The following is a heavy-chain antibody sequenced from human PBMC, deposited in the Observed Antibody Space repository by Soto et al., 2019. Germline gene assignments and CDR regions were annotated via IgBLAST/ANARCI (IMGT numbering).Heavy chain of an antibody. CDR3: ARAGLYSYGGPLVGYYSYGMDV. J-gene: IGHJ6*02. CDR1: GYTFTSYD. Sequence: QVQLVQSGAEVKKPGASVKVSCKASGYTFTSYDINWVRQATGQGLEWMGWMNPNSGNTGYAQKFQGRVTMTSNTTISTAYIELSSMRSEDTAVYYCARAGLYSYGGPLVGYYSYGMDVWGQGTTVTASS. CDR2: MNPNSGNT. V-gene: IGHV1-8*01. D-gene: IGHD4-17*01.